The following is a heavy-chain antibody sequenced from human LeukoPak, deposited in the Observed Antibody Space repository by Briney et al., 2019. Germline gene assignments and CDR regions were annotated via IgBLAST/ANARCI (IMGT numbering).Heavy chain of an antibody. CDR3: AKGYYSYYYYYMDV. J-gene: IGHJ6*03. D-gene: IGHD3-10*01. Sequence: GGSLRLSCAASGFTFDDYGMSWVRQAPGKGLEWVSGINWNGGSTGYADSVKGRFTISRDNAKNSLYLQMNSLRAEDTALYYCAKGYYSYYYYYMDVWGKGTTVTVSS. CDR1: GFTFDDYG. V-gene: IGHV3-20*04. CDR2: INWNGGST.